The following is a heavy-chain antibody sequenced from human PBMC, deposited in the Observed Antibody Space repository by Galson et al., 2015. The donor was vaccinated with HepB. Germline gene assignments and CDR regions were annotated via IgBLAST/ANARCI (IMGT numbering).Heavy chain of an antibody. V-gene: IGHV3-23*01. CDR1: GFTFSSYA. Sequence: SLRLSCAASGFTFSSYAMSWARQVPGKGLEWVSGISGSGGSTYYADSVKGRFTISRDNSKNTLYLQMNSLRAEDTAVYYCAKYSVLPLWPRGAYSDSWGQGTLVTVSS. CDR2: ISGSGGST. CDR3: AKYSVLPLWPRGAYSDS. D-gene: IGHD5-18*01. J-gene: IGHJ4*02.